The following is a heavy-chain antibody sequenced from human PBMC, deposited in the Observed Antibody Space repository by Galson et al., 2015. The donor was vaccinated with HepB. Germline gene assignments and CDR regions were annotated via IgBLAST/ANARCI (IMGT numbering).Heavy chain of an antibody. V-gene: IGHV3-30-3*01. CDR3: ARTRGYGSLGNLDY. CDR1: GFTFSSYA. D-gene: IGHD5-18*01. Sequence: SLRLSCAASGFTFSSYAMHWVRQAPGKGLEWVAVISYDGSNKYYADSVKGRFTISRDNSKNTLYLQMNSLRAEDTAVYYCARTRGYGSLGNLDYWGQGTLVTVSS. CDR2: ISYDGSNK. J-gene: IGHJ4*02.